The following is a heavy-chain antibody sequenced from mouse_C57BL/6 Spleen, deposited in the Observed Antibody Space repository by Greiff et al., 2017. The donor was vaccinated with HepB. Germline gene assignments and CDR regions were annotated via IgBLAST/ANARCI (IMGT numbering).Heavy chain of an antibody. Sequence: EVKLMESGPGLVKPSQSLSLTCSVTGYSITSGYYWNWIRQFPGNKLEWMGYISYDGSNNYNPSLKNRISITRDTSKNQFFLKLNSVTTEDTATYYCARSMVTLPAYWGQGTLVTVSA. CDR2: ISYDGSN. D-gene: IGHD2-2*01. J-gene: IGHJ3*01. V-gene: IGHV3-6*01. CDR1: GYSITSGYY. CDR3: ARSMVTLPAY.